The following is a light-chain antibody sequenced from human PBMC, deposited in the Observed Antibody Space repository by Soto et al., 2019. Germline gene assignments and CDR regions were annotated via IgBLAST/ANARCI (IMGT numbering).Light chain of an antibody. CDR3: QQYNNWPPWT. Sequence: EIVVTQSPATLSVSPGERATLSCRASQSVSSNLVWYQQKPGQAPRLLIYDASTRAAGIPARFSGRGSGTEFTLTISSLQSEDFAVYYCQQYNNWPPWTFGQGTKVEIK. CDR1: QSVSSN. V-gene: IGKV3-15*01. J-gene: IGKJ1*01. CDR2: DAS.